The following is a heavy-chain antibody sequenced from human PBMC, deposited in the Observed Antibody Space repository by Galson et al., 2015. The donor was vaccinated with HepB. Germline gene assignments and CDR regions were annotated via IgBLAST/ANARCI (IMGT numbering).Heavy chain of an antibody. CDR2: IIPIFGTA. D-gene: IGHD5-24*01. V-gene: IGHV1-69*13. CDR3: ARERRGGRDGNNPQAVDAFDI. CDR1: GGTFSRFA. Sequence: SVKVSCKASGGTFSRFAISWVRQAPGQGLEWMGGIIPIFGTAYYAQKFQGRVTITADVSTSTAYMALSSLRSEDTAMYYCARERRGGRDGNNPQAVDAFDIWGQGTMLTVSS. J-gene: IGHJ3*02.